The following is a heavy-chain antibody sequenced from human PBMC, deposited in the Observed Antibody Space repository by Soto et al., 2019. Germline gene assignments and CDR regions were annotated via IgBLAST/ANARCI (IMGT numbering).Heavy chain of an antibody. V-gene: IGHV1-46*01. Sequence: XSVKVSCNSCGDPFISQYIHWVRRAPGQGLEWVGLINPSRATTTISQKFQGRVTLTSDTSTRTVYMELSSLRSDDTAIYFCVGAADLEGRYNWFDPWGQGTLVTVSS. CDR1: GDPFISQY. D-gene: IGHD3-3*01. CDR3: VGAADLEGRYNWFDP. J-gene: IGHJ5*02. CDR2: INPSRATT.